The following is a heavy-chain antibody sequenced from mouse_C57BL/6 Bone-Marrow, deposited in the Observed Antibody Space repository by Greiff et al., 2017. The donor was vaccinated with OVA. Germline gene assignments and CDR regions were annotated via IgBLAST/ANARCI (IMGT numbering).Heavy chain of an antibody. CDR1: GYTFTDYY. Sequence: QVQLQQSGAELVRPGASVKLSCKASGYTFTDYYINWVKQRPGQGLEWIARIYPGSGNTYYNEKFKGKATLTAEKSSSTAYMQLSSLTSEDSAVYFCAREGITTVVDYWGQGTTLTVSS. CDR3: AREGITTVVDY. D-gene: IGHD1-1*01. J-gene: IGHJ2*01. V-gene: IGHV1-76*01. CDR2: IYPGSGNT.